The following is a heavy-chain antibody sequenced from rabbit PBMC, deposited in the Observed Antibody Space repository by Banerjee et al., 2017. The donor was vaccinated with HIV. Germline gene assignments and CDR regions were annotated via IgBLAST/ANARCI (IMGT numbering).Heavy chain of an antibody. Sequence: QSLEESGGDLVKPGASLTLTCTASGFSFSSSYYMCWVRQAPGKGLEWIACIYAGSSGSNYYASWAKGRFTISKTSSTTVTLQMTSLTAADTATYFCARGGDAGTTYWNFNLWGPGTLVTVS. CDR2: IYAGSSGSN. V-gene: IGHV1S40*01. J-gene: IGHJ4*01. CDR3: ARGGDAGTTYWNFNL. CDR1: GFSFSSSYY. D-gene: IGHD8-1*01.